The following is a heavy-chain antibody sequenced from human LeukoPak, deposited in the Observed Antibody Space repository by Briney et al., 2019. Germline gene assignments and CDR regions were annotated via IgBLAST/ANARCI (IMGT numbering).Heavy chain of an antibody. CDR3: AKDPTYYDFWGGPQGY. Sequence: GGSLRLSCAASGFTFSSYGMHWVRQAPGKGLEWVAFIRYDGSNKYYADSVKGRFTISRDNSKNTLYLQMNSLRAEDTAVYYCAKDPTYYDFWGGPQGYWGQGSLVTVSS. CDR2: IRYDGSNK. J-gene: IGHJ4*02. CDR1: GFTFSSYG. D-gene: IGHD3-3*01. V-gene: IGHV3-30*02.